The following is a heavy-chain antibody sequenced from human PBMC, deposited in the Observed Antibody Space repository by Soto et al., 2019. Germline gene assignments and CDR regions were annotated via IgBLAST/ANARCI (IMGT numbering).Heavy chain of an antibody. CDR1: GFIISSYG. CDR2: ITYDGSNK. Sequence: GGSLRLSCAASGFIISSYGMHWVRQAPGKGLEWVAVITYDGSNKYYADSVKGRFSISRDNSRNRLYLQMYSLRPEDTAVYYCAKDPKATATHYWGRGTLVTVSS. D-gene: IGHD1-1*01. CDR3: AKDPKATATHY. J-gene: IGHJ4*02. V-gene: IGHV3-30*18.